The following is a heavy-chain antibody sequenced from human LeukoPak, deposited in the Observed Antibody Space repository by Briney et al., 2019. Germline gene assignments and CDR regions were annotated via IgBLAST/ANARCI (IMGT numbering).Heavy chain of an antibody. V-gene: IGHV1-18*01. CDR2: ISPYNGKT. Sequence: APVKVSCKASGYTFSSYAISWVRQAPGQGPEWVGWISPYNGKTHYSPRLQGRVTMTTDTSTNTAYMDLRSLRSDDTAIYYCARDVTYYDILTGYYKWFDPWGQGTLVTVSS. CDR3: ARDVTYYDILTGYYKWFDP. D-gene: IGHD3-9*01. CDR1: GYTFSSYA. J-gene: IGHJ5*02.